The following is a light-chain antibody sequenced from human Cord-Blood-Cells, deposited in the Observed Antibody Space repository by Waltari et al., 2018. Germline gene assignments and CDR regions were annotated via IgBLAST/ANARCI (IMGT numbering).Light chain of an antibody. Sequence: SSELTQDPAVSVALGQTVRITFQGDSLRRYYASWYQQEPGQAPVLVIYGKNNRPSGIPDRFSVSSSGNTASLTITGAQAEDEADYYCNSRDSSGNHWVFGGGTKLTVL. V-gene: IGLV3-19*01. CDR2: GKN. J-gene: IGLJ3*02. CDR1: SLRRYY. CDR3: NSRDSSGNHWV.